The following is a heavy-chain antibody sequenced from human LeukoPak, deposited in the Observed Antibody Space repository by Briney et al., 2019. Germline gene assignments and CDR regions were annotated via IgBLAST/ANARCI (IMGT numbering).Heavy chain of an antibody. V-gene: IGHV3-11*01. CDR2: ISSSGSTI. CDR1: GFTFSDYY. D-gene: IGHD3-22*01. CDR3: AREDYHDSSGRLKFDY. Sequence: GGSLRLSCAASGFTFSDYYMSWIRQAPGKGLEWVSYISSSGSTIYYADSVKGRFTISRDNAKNSLYLQMNSLRAEDTAVYYCAREDYHDSSGRLKFDYWGQGTLVTVSS. J-gene: IGHJ4*02.